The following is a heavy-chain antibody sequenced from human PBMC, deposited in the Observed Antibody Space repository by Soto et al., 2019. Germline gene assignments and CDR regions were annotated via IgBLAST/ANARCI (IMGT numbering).Heavy chain of an antibody. CDR2: VISASGSV. V-gene: IGHV1-69*06. CDR3: ARVGSRDAYNYVLDH. J-gene: IGHJ1*01. D-gene: IGHD5-18*01. CDR1: GRIFSSFP. Sequence: QVQVVQSGADVKKPGSSVKISCKASGRIFSSFPTSWVRQVPGHGLEWMGGVISASGSVTYAPKFQGRVTITAVNSAGMGYLELTSLTSEAMAIYFCARVGSRDAYNYVLDHWGPGTMVTVSS.